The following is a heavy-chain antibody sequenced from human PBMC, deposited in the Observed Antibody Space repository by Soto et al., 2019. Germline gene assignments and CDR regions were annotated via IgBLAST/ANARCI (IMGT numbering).Heavy chain of an antibody. J-gene: IGHJ5*02. CDR3: ERHLPHPGWFDT. V-gene: IGHV5-10-1*01. CDR1: GYSFTSYW. Sequence: GESLKISCKGSGYSFTSYWISWVRQMPGKGLEWMGRIDPSDSYTNYSPSFQGHVTISADKSISTAYLQWSSLKASDTAMYYCERHLPHPGWFDTWGQGTLVTVSS. CDR2: IDPSDSYT.